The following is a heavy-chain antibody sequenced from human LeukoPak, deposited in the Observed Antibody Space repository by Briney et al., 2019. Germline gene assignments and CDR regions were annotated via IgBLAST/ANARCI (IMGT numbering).Heavy chain of an antibody. J-gene: IGHJ4*02. CDR3: AKRLGDQRAFDY. CDR1: GFTFSNYA. V-gene: IGHV3-23*01. CDR2: ISGTSGTI. D-gene: IGHD2-21*02. Sequence: GGSLRLSCAASGFTFSNYAMSWIRQAPGKRGEWVSGISGTSGTINYADPVKGRFTISRDNSKNTVYLQMNSLRAEDTAVYYCAKRLGDQRAFDYWGQGTLVTVSS.